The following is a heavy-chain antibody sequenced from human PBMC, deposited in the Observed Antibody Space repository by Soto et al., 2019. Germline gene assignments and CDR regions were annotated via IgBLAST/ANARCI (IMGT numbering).Heavy chain of an antibody. D-gene: IGHD5-18*01. CDR3: ARAAGYSYGSDY. Sequence: QVQLQESGPGLVKPSQTLSLTCTVSGGSISSGDYYWSWIRQPPGEGLEWIGYIYYSGSTYYNPSLKRRVTISVDTSKNQFPLKLSSVTAADTAVYYCARAAGYSYGSDYWGQGTLVTVSS. J-gene: IGHJ4*02. CDR1: GGSISSGDYY. CDR2: IYYSGST. V-gene: IGHV4-30-4*01.